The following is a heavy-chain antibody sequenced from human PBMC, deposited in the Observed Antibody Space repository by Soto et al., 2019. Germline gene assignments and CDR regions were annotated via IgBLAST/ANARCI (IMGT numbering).Heavy chain of an antibody. V-gene: IGHV1-69*01. J-gene: IGHJ5*02. D-gene: IGHD3-10*01. Sequence: KVSCKASGGTFSSYAISWVRQAPGQGLEWMGGIIPIFGTANYAQKFQGRVTITADESTSTAYMELSSLRSEDTAVYYCALPGSGSYYLPNNWLHPWGPGTLLTVSS. CDR1: GGTFSSYA. CDR2: IIPIFGTA. CDR3: ALPGSGSYYLPNNWLHP.